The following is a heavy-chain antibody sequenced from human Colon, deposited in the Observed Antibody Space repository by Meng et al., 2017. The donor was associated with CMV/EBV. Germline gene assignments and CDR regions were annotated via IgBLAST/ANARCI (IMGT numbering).Heavy chain of an antibody. D-gene: IGHD6-19*01. J-gene: IGHJ4*02. CDR3: ARGPKSLLSGWHMED. CDR2: LYAGENT. CDR1: GFTVTDYY. Sequence: GGSLRLSCVVSGFTVTDYYMTWVRQAPGKGLECVSLLYAGENTYYADSVKGRFTISRDRAKNTLYLQMNGLRPEDTAIYYCARGPKSLLSGWHMEDWGQGTVVTVSS. V-gene: IGHV3-53*01.